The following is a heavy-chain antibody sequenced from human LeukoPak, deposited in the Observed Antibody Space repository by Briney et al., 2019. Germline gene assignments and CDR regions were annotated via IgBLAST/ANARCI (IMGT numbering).Heavy chain of an antibody. CDR1: RFTFSTYG. D-gene: IGHD2-8*01. CDR3: AKDRDIVRMWGFDY. Sequence: GGSLRLSSAASRFTFSTYGMHWVRHAPGKGLEWVSAIIVSGGSTYYTDSVRGPFTISRDNSKNTLYLEMKRLRAEDTAVYCCAKDRDIVRMWGFDYWGQGTLVTVSS. CDR2: IIVSGGST. J-gene: IGHJ4*02. V-gene: IGHV3-23*01.